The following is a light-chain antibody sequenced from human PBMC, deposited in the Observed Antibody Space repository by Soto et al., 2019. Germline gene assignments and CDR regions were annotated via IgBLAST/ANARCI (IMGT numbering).Light chain of an antibody. CDR1: QSASTN. J-gene: IGKJ1*01. V-gene: IGKV3-15*01. Sequence: EIVQTQSPANLSETTGQGGNSAGRASQSASTNLAWYQQKPGQAPRLLIYGASTRATGIPARFSGSGSGTEFTLTISSLQSEDFAVYYCQQYNNWPPWTFGQGTKVDI. CDR3: QQYNNWPPWT. CDR2: GAS.